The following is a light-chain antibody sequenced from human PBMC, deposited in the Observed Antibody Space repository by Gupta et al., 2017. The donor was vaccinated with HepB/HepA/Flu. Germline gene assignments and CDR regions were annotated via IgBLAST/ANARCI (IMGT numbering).Light chain of an antibody. J-gene: IGLJ1*01. CDR3: TSYTSSTTRV. CDR1: SSDVGYYKY. V-gene: IGLV2-14*03. CDR2: DVN. Sequence: QSALTQPASVSGSPGQSITISCTGTSSDVGYYKYVCWFQQHPDKAPKLMIYDVNNRPSGVSNRFSGSKSGNTASLTISGLQAEDEADYYCTSYTSSTTRVFGTGTKVTVL.